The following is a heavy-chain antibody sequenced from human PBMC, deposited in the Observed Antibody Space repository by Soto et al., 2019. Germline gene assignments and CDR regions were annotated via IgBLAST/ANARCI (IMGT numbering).Heavy chain of an antibody. CDR2: IYPGDSDT. CDR1: GYSFINYW. Sequence: GESLKISCKGSGYSFINYWIVWVRQMPGKGLEWMGIIYPGDSDTRYSPSFRGQVTISAVQPTSTAYLQWKSLKASDTAMYYCARRDYYDTSGHYYGDGFDIWGQGTMVTVSS. CDR3: ARRDYYDTSGHYYGDGFDI. J-gene: IGHJ3*02. V-gene: IGHV5-51*01. D-gene: IGHD3-22*01.